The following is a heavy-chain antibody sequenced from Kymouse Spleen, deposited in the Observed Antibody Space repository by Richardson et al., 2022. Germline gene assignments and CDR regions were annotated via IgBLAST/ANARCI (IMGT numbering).Heavy chain of an antibody. D-gene: IGHD6-6*01. J-gene: IGHJ4*02. CDR3: ARPSIAARQGFDY. CDR1: GFTFSSYG. Sequence: QVQLVESGGGVVQPGRSLRLSCAASGFTFSSYGMHWVRQAPGKGLEWVAVIWYDGSNKYYADSVKGRFTISRDNSKNTLYLQMNSLRAEDTAVYYCARPSIAARQGFDYWGQGTLVTVSS. CDR2: IWYDGSNK. V-gene: IGHV3-33*01.